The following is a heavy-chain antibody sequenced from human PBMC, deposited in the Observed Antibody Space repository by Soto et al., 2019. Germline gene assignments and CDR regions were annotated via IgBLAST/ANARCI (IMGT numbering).Heavy chain of an antibody. D-gene: IGHD6-19*01. J-gene: IGHJ4*02. CDR3: VKDIHEQWLVSHFEY. V-gene: IGHV3-9*01. Sequence: EVQLVESGGGSVQPGRSLRLSCVASGFTFESYAMHWVRQVPGKGLEWVSGISWNSGSIGYEEPVKGRFPIFRDNAQKSLYLEINSLRVEDTVLYSCVKDIHEQWLVSHFEYWGQGALVTVSS. CDR1: GFTFESYA. CDR2: ISWNSGSI.